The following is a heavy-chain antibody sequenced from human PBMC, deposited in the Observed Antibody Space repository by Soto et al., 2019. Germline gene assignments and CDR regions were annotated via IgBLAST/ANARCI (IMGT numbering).Heavy chain of an antibody. CDR3: ARDVSNSVDY. J-gene: IGHJ4*02. Sequence: EVQLVESGGGLVQPGGSLGLSCAASGFTFSSYWMHWVRQVPGKGLVWVSRIGSNGRSTNYADSVKGRFTISRDNAKNTLFLQMNSLRAEDTAVYYCARDVSNSVDYWGQGTLVTVSS. D-gene: IGHD4-4*01. V-gene: IGHV3-74*01. CDR1: GFTFSSYW. CDR2: IGSNGRST.